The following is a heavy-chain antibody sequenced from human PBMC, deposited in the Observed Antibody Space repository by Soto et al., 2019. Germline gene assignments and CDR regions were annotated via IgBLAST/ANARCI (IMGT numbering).Heavy chain of an antibody. J-gene: IGHJ6*01. Sequence: QVQLVESGGGVVQPGRSLRLSCAASGFTFSSYGMHWVRQAPGKGLEWVAVISYDGSNKYYADSVKGRFTISRDNSKKRRYQQMNCLRAEDTAVYYCAKEGRWLANYGMDVW. CDR3: AKEGRWLANYGMDV. CDR1: GFTFSSYG. CDR2: ISYDGSNK. V-gene: IGHV3-30*18. D-gene: IGHD6-19*01.